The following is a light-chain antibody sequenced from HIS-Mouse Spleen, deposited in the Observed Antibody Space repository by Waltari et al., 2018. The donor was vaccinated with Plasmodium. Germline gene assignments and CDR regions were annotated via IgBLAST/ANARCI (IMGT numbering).Light chain of an antibody. J-gene: IGLJ2*01. CDR1: SSDVGGYNY. Sequence: QSALTQPPSASGSPGQSVTISCTGTSSDVGGYNYVSWYKQNPGKAPKLMIYEVNKRPSGVPHGLSASKLGNTASLTVAGLQAEYEADYYCSSYAGSDNVVFGGGTKLSAL. CDR3: SSYAGSDNVV. V-gene: IGLV2-8*01. CDR2: EVN.